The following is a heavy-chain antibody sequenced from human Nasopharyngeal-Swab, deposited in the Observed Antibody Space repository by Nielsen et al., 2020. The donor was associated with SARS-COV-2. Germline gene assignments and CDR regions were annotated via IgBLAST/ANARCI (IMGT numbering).Heavy chain of an antibody. CDR3: ARGDIVLMVYALSSGAFDI. V-gene: IGHV4-4*02. D-gene: IGHD2-8*01. CDR2: IYHSGST. Sequence: AETLSLTCAVSGGSISSSNWGSWVRQPPGKGLEWIGEIYHSGSTNYNPSLKSRVTISVDKSKNQFSLKLSSVTAADTAVYYCARGDIVLMVYALSSGAFDIWGQGTMVTVSS. J-gene: IGHJ3*02. CDR1: GGSISSSNW.